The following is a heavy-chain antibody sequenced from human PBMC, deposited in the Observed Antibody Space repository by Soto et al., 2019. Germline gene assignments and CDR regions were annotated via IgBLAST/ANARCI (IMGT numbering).Heavy chain of an antibody. D-gene: IGHD2-8*02. J-gene: IGHJ5*02. CDR1: GFTFRRHG. V-gene: IGHV3-33*03. CDR3: ARWSNHKVVDP. CDR2: IWYDGSEQ. Sequence: QEQLVESGGGVVQPGMSLRLSCEGSGFTFRRHGMHWVRQSPGKGLEWLAVIWYDGSEQYYADSVKGRFTISRDNSKNMLYLHLNTLTVEDTAVYYCARWSNHKVVDPWGQGTMVTVS.